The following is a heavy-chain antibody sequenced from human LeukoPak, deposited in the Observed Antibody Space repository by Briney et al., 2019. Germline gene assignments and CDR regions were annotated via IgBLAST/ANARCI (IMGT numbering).Heavy chain of an antibody. Sequence: SETLSLTCTVSGGSISSYYWSWIRQPPGKGPEWIGYIYYSGSTNYNPPLKSRVTISVDTSKNQFSLKLSSVTAADTAVYYCARVLGSEDWFDPWGQGTLVTVSS. CDR1: GGSISSYY. V-gene: IGHV4-59*01. CDR2: IYYSGST. J-gene: IGHJ5*02. D-gene: IGHD3-3*02. CDR3: ARVLGSEDWFDP.